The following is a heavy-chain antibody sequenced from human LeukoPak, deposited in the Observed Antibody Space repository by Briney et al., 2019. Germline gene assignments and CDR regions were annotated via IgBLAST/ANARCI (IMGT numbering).Heavy chain of an antibody. J-gene: IGHJ5*02. CDR3: ARDDGYCSSTSCYGWFDP. V-gene: IGHV1-3*01. D-gene: IGHD2-2*01. CDR1: GYTFTSYA. CDR2: INAGNGNT. Sequence: ASVKVSCKASGYTFTSYAMHWVRQAPGQRLEWMGWINAGNGNTKYSQKFQGRVTITRDTSASTAYMELSSLRSEDTAVYYCARDDGYCSSTSCYGWFDPWGQGTLVTVSS.